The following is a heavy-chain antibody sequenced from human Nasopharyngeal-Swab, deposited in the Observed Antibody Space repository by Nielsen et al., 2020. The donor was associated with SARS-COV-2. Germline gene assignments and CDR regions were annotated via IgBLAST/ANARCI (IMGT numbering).Heavy chain of an antibody. CDR3: ASHPAGGGGGDY. J-gene: IGHJ4*02. CDR2: INHSGRT. Sequence: WIRQPPGKGLEWIGEINHSGRTNYNPSLKSRVTISVDTSKNQFSLKLSSVTAADTAVYYCASHPAGGGGGDYWGQGTLGTVSS. V-gene: IGHV4-34*01. D-gene: IGHD2-21*01.